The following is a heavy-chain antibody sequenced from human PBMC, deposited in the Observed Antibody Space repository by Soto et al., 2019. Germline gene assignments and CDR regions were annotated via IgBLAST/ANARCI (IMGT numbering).Heavy chain of an antibody. D-gene: IGHD2-2*01. CDR2: ISGSGSST. CDR3: AKGDYCSSTSCYPLYYYGMDV. V-gene: IGHV3-23*01. J-gene: IGHJ6*02. Sequence: VGSLILSCAASGFTFSTYAMNWVRQAPGRGLEWVSIISGSGSSTYYADSVKGRFTISRDNSKNTLYLQMNSLRAEDTAVYYCAKGDYCSSTSCYPLYYYGMDVWGQGTTVTVSS. CDR1: GFTFSTYA.